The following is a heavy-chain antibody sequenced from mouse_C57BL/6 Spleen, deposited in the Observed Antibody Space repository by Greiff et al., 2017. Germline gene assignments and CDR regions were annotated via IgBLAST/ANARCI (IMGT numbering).Heavy chain of an antibody. V-gene: IGHV1-80*01. Sequence: QVQLQQSGAELVKPGASVKISCKASGYAFSSYWMNWVKQRPGKGLEWIGQIYPGDGDTNYNGKFKGKATLTADKSSSTAYMQLSSLTSEDSAVYFCARSVPLYYDYTYWGQGTLVTVSA. D-gene: IGHD2-4*01. CDR2: IYPGDGDT. CDR3: ARSVPLYYDYTY. J-gene: IGHJ3*01. CDR1: GYAFSSYW.